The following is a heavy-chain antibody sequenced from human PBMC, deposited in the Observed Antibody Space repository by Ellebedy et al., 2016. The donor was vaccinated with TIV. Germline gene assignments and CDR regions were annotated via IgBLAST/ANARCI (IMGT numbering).Heavy chain of an antibody. CDR2: INAYNANT. Sequence: AASVKVSCKASGYTFTSYGITWVRQAPGQGLEWMGWINAYNANTNYAQKLQGRVTMTTDTSTSTAYMELRSLKSDDTAVYYCARARSSSAWKGLYYFAYWGQGILVTVSS. V-gene: IGHV1-18*04. CDR1: GYTFTSYG. CDR3: ARARSSSAWKGLYYFAY. J-gene: IGHJ4*02. D-gene: IGHD6-19*01.